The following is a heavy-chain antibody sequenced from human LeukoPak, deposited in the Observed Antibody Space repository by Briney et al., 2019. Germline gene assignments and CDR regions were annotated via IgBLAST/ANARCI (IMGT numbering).Heavy chain of an antibody. J-gene: IGHJ6*03. V-gene: IGHV3-23*01. CDR1: GFTFSSYG. CDR3: AKDGATSYYYYYMDV. Sequence: GGSLRLSCAASGFTFSSYGMSWVRQAPGKGLEWVSAISGSGGSTYYADSVKGRFTISRDNSKNTLYLQMNSLRAEDTAVYYCAKDGATSYYYYYMDVWGKGTTVTISS. D-gene: IGHD1-26*01. CDR2: ISGSGGST.